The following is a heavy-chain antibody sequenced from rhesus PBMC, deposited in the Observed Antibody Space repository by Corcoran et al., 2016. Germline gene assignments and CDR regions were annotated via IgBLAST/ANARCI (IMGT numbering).Heavy chain of an antibody. Sequence: QVQLQESGPGLVKPSETLSLTCAVYGYSISSGYYWGWIRQPPGKGLEWIGQSSSGGGNYLNPSLKSRVPLSRETSKNQFSLKLSSVTAADAAVYYCARETGYSSHFDYWCQGVLVTVSS. V-gene: IGHV4S14*01. J-gene: IGHJ4*01. CDR3: ARETGYSSHFDY. D-gene: IGHD6-13*01. CDR2: SSSGGGN. CDR1: GYSISSGYY.